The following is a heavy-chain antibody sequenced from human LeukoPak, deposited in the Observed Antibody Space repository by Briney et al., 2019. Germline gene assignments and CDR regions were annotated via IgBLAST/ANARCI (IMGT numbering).Heavy chain of an antibody. J-gene: IGHJ4*02. Sequence: ASVKVSCKASGYTFTSYGISWVRQAPGQGLEWMGWISAYNGNTNYAQKLQGRVTMTTETSTSTAYMELRSLRSDDTAVYYCARVLGRDIVATSSSDYWGQGTLVTVSS. CDR2: ISAYNGNT. D-gene: IGHD5-12*01. V-gene: IGHV1-18*01. CDR3: ARVLGRDIVATSSSDY. CDR1: GYTFTSYG.